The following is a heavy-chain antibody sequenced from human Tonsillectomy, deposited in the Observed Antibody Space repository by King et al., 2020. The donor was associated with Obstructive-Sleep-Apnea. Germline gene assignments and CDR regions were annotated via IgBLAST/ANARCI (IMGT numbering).Heavy chain of an antibody. CDR1: GFTFTSYS. CDR3: ARDWDLGGHDY. J-gene: IGHJ4*02. V-gene: IGHV3-48*01. CDR2: ITTSSSTI. Sequence: VQLVESGGGLVRPGGSLRLFCAASGFTFTSYSMNWVRQAPGKGLGWVSYITTSSSTIHYADSGKGRFTISRDNAKNSLYLQMTSLGAEDTAVYYCARDWDLGGHDYWGQGTLVTVSS. D-gene: IGHD3-16*01.